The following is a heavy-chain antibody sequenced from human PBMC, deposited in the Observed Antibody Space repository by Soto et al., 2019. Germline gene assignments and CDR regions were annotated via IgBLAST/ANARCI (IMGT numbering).Heavy chain of an antibody. CDR3: ARGPAGDKVDS. CDR1: GGSISTVDYW. V-gene: IGHV4-30-4*01. J-gene: IGHJ4*02. Sequence: QVQLQESGPGLVKPSQTLSLTCTVSGGSISTVDYWWSWIRQSPDMGLEWIGHIYDGGRTYNNPSLERQVTMSVVPSESQLSLTLSSVSAAATAVYHCARGPAGDKVDSWGQGPLVTVPS. D-gene: IGHD7-27*01. CDR2: IYDGGRT.